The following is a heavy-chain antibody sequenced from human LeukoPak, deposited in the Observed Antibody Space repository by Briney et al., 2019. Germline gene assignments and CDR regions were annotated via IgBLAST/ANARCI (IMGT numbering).Heavy chain of an antibody. CDR1: GGSISSSY. J-gene: IGHJ3*02. CDR3: ARDTPENHAFNI. Sequence: SETLSLTCTISGGSISSSYWSWIRQPPGKGLEWIGYIYYSGTTNYNPSLKSRVTISIDTSKNQFSLKLSSVTAADTAVYYCARDTPENHAFNIWGQGTMVTVSS. CDR2: IYYSGTT. V-gene: IGHV4-59*01.